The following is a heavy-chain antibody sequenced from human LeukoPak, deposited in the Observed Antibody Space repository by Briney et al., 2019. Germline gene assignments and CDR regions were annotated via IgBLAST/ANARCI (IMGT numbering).Heavy chain of an antibody. CDR2: FDPEDGET. CDR3: ATGMVVAATYDFDY. CDR1: GYTLTELS. J-gene: IGHJ4*02. V-gene: IGHV1-24*01. D-gene: IGHD2-15*01. Sequence: ASVTVSCKVSGYTLTELSMHWVRQAPGKGLEWMGGFDPEDGETIYAQKFQGRVTMTEDTSTDTAYMGLSSLRSEDTAVYYCATGMVVAATYDFDYWGQGTLVTVSS.